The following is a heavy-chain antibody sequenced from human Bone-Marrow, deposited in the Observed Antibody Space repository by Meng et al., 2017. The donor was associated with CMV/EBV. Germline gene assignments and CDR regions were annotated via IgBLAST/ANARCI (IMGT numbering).Heavy chain of an antibody. CDR2: INPNPDP. D-gene: IGHD6-19*01. Sequence: GELGPSPTEMSKPGAYLKVYCKVSGYTLTDYYIHGMRKAPGQWLEWMGWINPNPDPNYAQNFQGRVTMTRDMSINTAYMELSRLTSGDTAVYYCARSSGWSRFDYWGQGTLVTVSS. CDR1: GYTLTDYY. J-gene: IGHJ4*02. CDR3: ARSSGWSRFDY. V-gene: IGHV1-2*02.